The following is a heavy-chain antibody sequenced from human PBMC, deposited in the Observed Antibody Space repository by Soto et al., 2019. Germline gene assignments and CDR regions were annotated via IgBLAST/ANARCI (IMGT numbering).Heavy chain of an antibody. J-gene: IGHJ4*02. CDR2: IDHYGNT. V-gene: IGHV4-39*02. D-gene: IGHD1-1*01. CDR1: GASIGGSGYY. Sequence: QLQLQESGPGLVKPSEALSLTCTVSGASIGGSGYYWGWVRQPPGKGLEWIGTIDHYGNTYYNPSLKSRLFISVDTSKNHFPLTLNSVPAADTAVYYCASHGTTGPPVYWGQGTLVTVSS. CDR3: ASHGTTGPPVY.